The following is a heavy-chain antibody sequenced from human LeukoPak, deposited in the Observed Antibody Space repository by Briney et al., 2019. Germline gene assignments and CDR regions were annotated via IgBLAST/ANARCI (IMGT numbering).Heavy chain of an antibody. Sequence: GRSLRLSCAASGFTFSSYAMHWVRQAPGKGLEWVAVISYDGSNKYYADSVKGRFTTSRDNSKNTLYLQMNSLRAEDTAVYYCAKCPSGVLRYFAPIDYWGQGTLVTVSS. CDR1: GFTFSSYA. CDR3: AKCPSGVLRYFAPIDY. J-gene: IGHJ4*02. CDR2: ISYDGSNK. V-gene: IGHV3-30-3*02. D-gene: IGHD3-9*01.